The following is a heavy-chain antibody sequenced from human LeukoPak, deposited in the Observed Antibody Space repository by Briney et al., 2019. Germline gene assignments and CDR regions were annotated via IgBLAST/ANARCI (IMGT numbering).Heavy chain of an antibody. CDR1: GFTFSNYW. V-gene: IGHV3-74*03. J-gene: IGHJ4*02. CDR2: INGDGSKT. CDR3: AKVIREVDMSHDY. D-gene: IGHD5-24*01. Sequence: GGSLRLSCAVSGFTFSNYWMHWVRQAPGKGLVWVSHINGDGSKTTYADSVKGRFTISRDNSKNTLYLQMNSLRAEDTAVYYCAKVIREVDMSHDYWGQGALVTVSS.